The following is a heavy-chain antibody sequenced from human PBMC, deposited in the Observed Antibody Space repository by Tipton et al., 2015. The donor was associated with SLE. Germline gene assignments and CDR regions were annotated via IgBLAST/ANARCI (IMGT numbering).Heavy chain of an antibody. CDR3: ARDGLNWFDP. V-gene: IGHV4-59*11. CDR2: IYYSGST. Sequence: TLSLTCTVSGGSISVHYWTWIRQPPGKGLEWIGYIYYSGSTNYNPSLKSRVTISVDTSKNQFSLKLSSVTAADTAVYYCARDGLNWFDPWGQGTLVTVSS. J-gene: IGHJ5*02. D-gene: IGHD2-2*03. CDR1: GGSISVHY.